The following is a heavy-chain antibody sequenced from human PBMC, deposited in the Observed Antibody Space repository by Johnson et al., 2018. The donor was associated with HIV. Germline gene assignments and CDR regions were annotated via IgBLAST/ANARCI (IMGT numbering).Heavy chain of an antibody. CDR3: ARRYCSGGRCLNPKDAFDI. Sequence: QMQLVESGGGLVKPGGSLRLSCAPSGFTFSDYYMSWMRQAPGQGLEWVSYISSSGSNIYKADSVKGRFTISRDNAKNSLFLQMNSLRAEDTAVYYCARRYCSGGRCLNPKDAFDIWGQGTMVTVSS. J-gene: IGHJ3*02. V-gene: IGHV3-11*04. CDR2: ISSSGSNI. CDR1: GFTFSDYY. D-gene: IGHD2-15*01.